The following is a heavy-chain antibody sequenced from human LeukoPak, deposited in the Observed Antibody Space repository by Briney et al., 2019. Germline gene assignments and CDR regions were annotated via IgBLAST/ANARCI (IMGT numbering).Heavy chain of an antibody. D-gene: IGHD1-26*01. J-gene: IGHJ2*01. CDR1: GFIFKSYG. Sequence: QPGGSLRLSCTASGFIFKSYGMHWVRQAPGKGLEWVAFIRYDGTNKYYADSVKGRFTISRDNSKNTLYLQMNSLRAEDTAVYYCAIQVGMGDSFWHFDLWGRGTLVTVSS. V-gene: IGHV3-30*02. CDR2: IRYDGTNK. CDR3: AIQVGMGDSFWHFDL.